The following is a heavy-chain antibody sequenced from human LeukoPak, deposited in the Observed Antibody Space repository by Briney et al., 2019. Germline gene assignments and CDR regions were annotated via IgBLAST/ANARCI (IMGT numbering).Heavy chain of an antibody. D-gene: IGHD1-7*01. V-gene: IGHV1-69*05. CDR1: GGTFSSYA. J-gene: IGHJ6*03. Sequence: SVKVSCKASGGTFSSYANSWVRQAPGQGLEWMGGIIPIFGTANYAQKFQGRVTITTDESTSTAYMELSSLRSEDTAVYYCARAGGWNYVTEYYYMDVWGKGTTVTVSS. CDR3: ARAGGWNYVTEYYYMDV. CDR2: IIPIFGTA.